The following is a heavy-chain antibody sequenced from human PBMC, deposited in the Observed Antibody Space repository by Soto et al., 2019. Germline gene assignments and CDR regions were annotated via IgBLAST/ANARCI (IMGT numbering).Heavy chain of an antibody. Sequence: EVQLVESGGGLVQPGGSLSLSCAASGFTVSSNYMSWVRQAPGKGLEWVSVIYSGGSTYYADSVKGRFTISRDNSKNTLYLQRNSLRAKDTAVYYCARGTYYYDSSGARDYWGQGTLVTVSS. J-gene: IGHJ4*02. D-gene: IGHD3-22*01. CDR3: ARGTYYYDSSGARDY. V-gene: IGHV3-66*01. CDR2: IYSGGST. CDR1: GFTVSSNY.